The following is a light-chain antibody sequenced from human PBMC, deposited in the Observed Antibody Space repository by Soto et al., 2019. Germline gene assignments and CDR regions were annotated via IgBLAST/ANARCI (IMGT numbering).Light chain of an antibody. CDR1: SGHSSYA. Sequence: QAVLTQSPSASASLGASVKLTCTLSSGHSSYAIAWDQQQPEKGPRYLMKLNSDGSHSKGDGIPDRFSGSSSGAERYLTISSLQSEDEADYYCQTWGTGMVFGGGTKLTVL. CDR3: QTWGTGMV. V-gene: IGLV4-69*01. J-gene: IGLJ2*01. CDR2: LNSDGSH.